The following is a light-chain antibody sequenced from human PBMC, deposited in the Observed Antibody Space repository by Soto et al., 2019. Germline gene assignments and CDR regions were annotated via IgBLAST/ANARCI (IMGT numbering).Light chain of an antibody. CDR3: QQYNDWPPKFT. J-gene: IGKJ2*01. V-gene: IGKV3-15*01. CDR1: QSVESN. CDR2: AAS. Sequence: EVVMTQSPATLSVSPWERATLSCRASQSVESNLAWYQQRPGQAPRLLIYAASTRAIGVPARFSGSGSGTDFTLTLSSQQSEDSAVYYCQQYNDWPPKFTFGQGTKLEIK.